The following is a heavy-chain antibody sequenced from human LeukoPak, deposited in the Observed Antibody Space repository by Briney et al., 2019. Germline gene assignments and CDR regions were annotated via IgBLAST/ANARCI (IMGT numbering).Heavy chain of an antibody. J-gene: IGHJ5*02. CDR2: IGGSGGST. V-gene: IGHV3-23*01. D-gene: IGHD3-10*01. CDR1: GFTFSSYA. Sequence: PGGSLRLSCAASGFTFSSYAMSWVRQAPGKGLEWVSAIGGSGGSTYYAGSVKGRFTISSDNSKNTLYLQMNSLRAEDTAVYSCAKDPPGSGSRSEDFGFDPWGQGTLVTVSS. CDR3: AKDPPGSGSRSEDFGFDP.